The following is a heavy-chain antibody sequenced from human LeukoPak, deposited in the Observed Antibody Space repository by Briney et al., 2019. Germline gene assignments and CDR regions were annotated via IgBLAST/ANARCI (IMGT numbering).Heavy chain of an antibody. CDR1: GGSISGYY. CDR2: IYYSGST. V-gene: IGHV4-59*08. J-gene: IGHJ4*02. CDR3: ARLPIGYCSGGSCYDTANFDY. D-gene: IGHD2-15*01. Sequence: SETLSLTCTVSGGSISGYYWSWIRRPPGKGLEWIGYIYYSGSTNYNPSLKSRVTISVDTSKNQFSLKLSSVTAADTAVYYCARLPIGYCSGGSCYDTANFDYWGQGTLVTVSS.